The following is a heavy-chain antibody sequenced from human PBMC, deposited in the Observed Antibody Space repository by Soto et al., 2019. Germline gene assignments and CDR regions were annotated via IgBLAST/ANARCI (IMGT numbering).Heavy chain of an antibody. Sequence: GGSLRLSCAASGFTFSSYGMHWVRQAPGKGLEWVAVIWYDGSNKYYADSVKGRFTISRDNSKNTLYLQMNSLRAEDTAVYYCARSQVLYDSSREDPTPLDYWGQGTLVTVSS. CDR2: IWYDGSNK. V-gene: IGHV3-33*01. CDR1: GFTFSSYG. D-gene: IGHD3-22*01. J-gene: IGHJ4*02. CDR3: ARSQVLYDSSREDPTPLDY.